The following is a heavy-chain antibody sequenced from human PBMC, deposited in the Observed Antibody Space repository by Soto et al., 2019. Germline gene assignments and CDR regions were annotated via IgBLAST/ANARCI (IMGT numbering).Heavy chain of an antibody. CDR1: GYTFTGCY. Sequence: GASVKVSCKASGYTFTGCYMHWVRQAPGQGLEWMGWINPNSGGTNYAQKFQGRVTMTRDTSISTAYMGLSRLRSDDTAVYYCARDRSYCSSTSCYIFYYWGQGTLVTVSS. D-gene: IGHD2-2*02. CDR3: ARDRSYCSSTSCYIFYY. CDR2: INPNSGGT. J-gene: IGHJ4*02. V-gene: IGHV1-2*02.